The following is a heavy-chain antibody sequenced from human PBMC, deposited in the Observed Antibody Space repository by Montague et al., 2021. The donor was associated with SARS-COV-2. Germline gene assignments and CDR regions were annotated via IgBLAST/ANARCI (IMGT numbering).Heavy chain of an antibody. CDR1: GGSISSYY. CDR2: IYYSGST. V-gene: IGHV4-59*01. Sequence: SETLSLTYTVSGGSISSYYWSWIRQPPGKGLEWIGYIYYSGSTNYNPSLKSRVTISVDTSKNQFSLKLSSVTAADTAVYYCARDSDYYDSSAGYYYGMDVWGQGTTVTVSS. J-gene: IGHJ6*02. D-gene: IGHD3-22*01. CDR3: ARDSDYYDSSAGYYYGMDV.